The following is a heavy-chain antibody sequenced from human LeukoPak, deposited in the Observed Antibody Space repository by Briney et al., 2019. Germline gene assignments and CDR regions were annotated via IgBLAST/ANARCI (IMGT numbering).Heavy chain of an antibody. J-gene: IGHJ4*02. Sequence: SETLSLTCTVSGGSISSYYWSWLRQPPGKGLEWIGYIYYSGSTNYNPSLKSRVTISVDTSKNQFSLKLSSVTAADTAVYYCARVGDYKGVYWGQGILVSVSS. CDR2: IYYSGST. D-gene: IGHD3-9*01. V-gene: IGHV4-59*01. CDR3: ARVGDYKGVY. CDR1: GGSISSYY.